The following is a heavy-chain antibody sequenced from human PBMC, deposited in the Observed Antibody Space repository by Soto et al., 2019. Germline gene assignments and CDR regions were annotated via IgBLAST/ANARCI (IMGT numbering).Heavy chain of an antibody. D-gene: IGHD6-19*01. CDR1: GFTFSSYA. CDR2: ISGSGGST. V-gene: IGHV3-23*01. Sequence: GRSLRLSCAASGFTFSSYAMSWVRQAPGKGLEWVSAISGSGGSTYYADSVKGRFTISRDNSKNTLYLQMNSLRAEDTAVYYCAKDAVWGYSSGWHMGAFDIWGQGTMVTVSS. CDR3: AKDAVWGYSSGWHMGAFDI. J-gene: IGHJ3*02.